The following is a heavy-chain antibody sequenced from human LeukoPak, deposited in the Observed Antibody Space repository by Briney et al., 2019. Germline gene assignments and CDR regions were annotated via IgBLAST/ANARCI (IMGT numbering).Heavy chain of an antibody. CDR3: TRDPQMTSGYGMDV. D-gene: IGHD3-22*01. Sequence: GGSLRLSCAASGFIVSSSYMNWVRQAPGKGLEWVSVIYTGTSTYYADSVKGRFTISRDDSKNTVYLQMNSLRPEDRGVYYCTRDPQMTSGYGMDVWGQGTTVAVS. CDR1: GFIVSSSY. V-gene: IGHV3-66*02. CDR2: IYTGTST. J-gene: IGHJ6*02.